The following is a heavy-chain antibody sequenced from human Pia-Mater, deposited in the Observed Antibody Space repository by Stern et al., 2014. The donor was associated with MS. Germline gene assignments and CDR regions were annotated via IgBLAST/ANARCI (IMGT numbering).Heavy chain of an antibody. Sequence: QVTLKESGPTLVKHTQTVTLTCTLSGFSVATAGVGVGWIRQPPGKALEWLALLYWGDDKLYSPSLKNRLTIIKDTSKNQVVLTMTNVDPVDTATYYCAHSRVKYCRGGTCYSSLFDYWGQGTLVTVSS. CDR3: AHSRVKYCRGGTCYSSLFDY. CDR1: GFSVATAGVG. CDR2: LYWGDDK. J-gene: IGHJ4*02. V-gene: IGHV2-5*02. D-gene: IGHD2-15*01.